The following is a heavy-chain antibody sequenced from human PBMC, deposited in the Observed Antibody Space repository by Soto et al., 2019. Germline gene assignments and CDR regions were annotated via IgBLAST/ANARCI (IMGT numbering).Heavy chain of an antibody. Sequence: SGPTLVNPTQTLTLTCTFSGFSLSTSGVGVGWIRQPPGKALEWLALIYWDDDKRYSPSLKSRLTITKDTSKNQVVLTMTNMDPVDTATYYCAHRHEPYCSSTSCYDNWFDPWGQGTLVTVSS. CDR3: AHRHEPYCSSTSCYDNWFDP. J-gene: IGHJ5*02. D-gene: IGHD2-2*01. CDR2: IYWDDDK. V-gene: IGHV2-5*02. CDR1: GFSLSTSGVG.